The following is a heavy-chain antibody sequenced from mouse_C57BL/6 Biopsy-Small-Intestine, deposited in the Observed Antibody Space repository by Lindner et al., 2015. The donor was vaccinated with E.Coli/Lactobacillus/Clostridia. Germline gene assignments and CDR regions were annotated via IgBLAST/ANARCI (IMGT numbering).Heavy chain of an antibody. D-gene: IGHD2-12*01. CDR2: INPNNGGT. Sequence: VQLQESGPELVKPGASVKMSCKASGYTFTDYNMHWVKQSHGKSLEWIGYINPNNGGTSYNQKFKGKATLTVNKSSSTAYMELRSLTSEDSAVYYCARSAYYNNYFDYWGQGTTLTVSS. V-gene: IGHV1-22*01. CDR1: GYTFTDYN. CDR3: ARSAYYNNYFDY. J-gene: IGHJ2*01.